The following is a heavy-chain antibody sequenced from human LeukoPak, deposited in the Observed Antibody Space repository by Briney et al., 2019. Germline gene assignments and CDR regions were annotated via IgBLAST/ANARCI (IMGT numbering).Heavy chain of an antibody. CDR3: AGGLHRGATYFDY. CDR2: INHSGST. V-gene: IGHV4-34*01. D-gene: IGHD1-26*01. CDR1: GGSFSGYY. Sequence: SEALSLTCAVYGGSFSGYYWNWIRQPPGKGLEWIGEINHSGSTNYNPSLKSRVTISVDTSKNQFSLKLSSVTAADTAVYYCAGGLHRGATYFDYWGQGALVTVSS. J-gene: IGHJ4*02.